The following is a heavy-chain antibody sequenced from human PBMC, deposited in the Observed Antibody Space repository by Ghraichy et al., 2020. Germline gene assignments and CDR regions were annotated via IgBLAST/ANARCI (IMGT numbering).Heavy chain of an antibody. Sequence: LNISCTVSGGSISSSSYYWGWIRQPPGKGLEWIGTIYYTGSTYYNPSLQSRVTISVDTSKNHFSLKLSSVTAADTAVYYCARCRGSGCPFFYFDYWGQGTLVTVSS. CDR3: ARCRGSGCPFFYFDY. V-gene: IGHV4-39*02. CDR1: GGSISSSSYY. J-gene: IGHJ4*02. CDR2: IYYTGST. D-gene: IGHD6-19*01.